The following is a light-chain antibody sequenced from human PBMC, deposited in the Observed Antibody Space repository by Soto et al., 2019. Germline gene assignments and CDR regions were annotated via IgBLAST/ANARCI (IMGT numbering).Light chain of an antibody. V-gene: IGLV2-14*01. CDR1: SSDIGGYNY. CDR2: EVN. J-gene: IGLJ2*01. Sequence: QSVLTQPASVSGSPGQSITISCTGTSSDIGGYNYVSWYQQHPGKAPKLMIYEVNNRPSGVSNRFSGSKSGNTASLTISGLQAEDEGDYYCSSYTTSTTLLVLGGGTKQTVL. CDR3: SSYTTSTTLLV.